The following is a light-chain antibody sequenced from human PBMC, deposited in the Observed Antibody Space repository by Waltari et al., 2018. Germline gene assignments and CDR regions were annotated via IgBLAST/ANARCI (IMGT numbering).Light chain of an antibody. CDR3: QSYDTNLRAV. Sequence: QSVLTQPPSVSGAPGQRVTISCPGSSPNIGPGYDVYWYQQLPGTAPKLLISDGDIRALGVPDRFSASKSGSSASLAISGLQAEDEADYYCQSYDTNLRAVFGGGTRLTVL. V-gene: IGLV1-40*01. CDR2: DGD. CDR1: SPNIGPGYD. J-gene: IGLJ3*02.